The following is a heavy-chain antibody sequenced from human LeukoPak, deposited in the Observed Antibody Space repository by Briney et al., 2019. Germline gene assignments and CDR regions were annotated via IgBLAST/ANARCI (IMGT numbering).Heavy chain of an antibody. D-gene: IGHD6-19*01. CDR3: ARGSPVKSSSGHDY. V-gene: IGHV3-7*01. CDR2: IKQDGSEK. CDR1: GFIFSNFW. Sequence: PGGSLRLSCAASGFIFSNFWMSWVRQAPGKGLEWVANIKQDGSEKYYVDSVKGRFTLSRDNAKSSLYLQMNSLRAEDTAVYYCARGSPVKSSSGHDYWGQGTLVTVSS. J-gene: IGHJ4*02.